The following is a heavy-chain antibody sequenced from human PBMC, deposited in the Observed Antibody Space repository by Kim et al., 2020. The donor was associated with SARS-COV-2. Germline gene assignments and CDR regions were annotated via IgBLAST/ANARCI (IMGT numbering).Heavy chain of an antibody. J-gene: IGHJ3*02. Sequence: GGSLRLSCAGSGFTFSSYWMHWVRQAPGKGLVWVSRISSDGSSTSYADSVKGRFTISRDNAKNTGYLQMNSLRAEDTAVYYCARGSSGSYPRAYDIWGQGTMVTVSS. CDR1: GFTFSSYW. CDR3: ARGSSGSYPRAYDI. CDR2: ISSDGSST. D-gene: IGHD1-26*01. V-gene: IGHV3-74*01.